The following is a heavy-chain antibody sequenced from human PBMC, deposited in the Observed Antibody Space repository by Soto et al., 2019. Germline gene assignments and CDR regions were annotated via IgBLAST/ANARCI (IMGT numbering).Heavy chain of an antibody. D-gene: IGHD2-2*02. CDR1: VFTFSTYG. CDR2: IWYDGSNK. V-gene: IGHV3-33*08. CDR3: ARDQGIVVVPAAIDRPYYYYGMDV. Sequence: GSLRLSGAASVFTFSTYGIHWVRKAPGTGLEWVAVIWYDGSNKYYADSVKGRFTISRDNSKNTLYLQMNSLRAEDTAVYYCARDQGIVVVPAAIDRPYYYYGMDVWGQGTTVTVSS. J-gene: IGHJ6*02.